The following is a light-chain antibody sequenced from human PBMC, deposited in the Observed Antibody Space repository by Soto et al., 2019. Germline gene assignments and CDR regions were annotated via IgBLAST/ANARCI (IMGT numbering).Light chain of an antibody. CDR1: QSVGRW. V-gene: IGKV1-5*03. CDR2: KAS. J-gene: IGKJ3*01. CDR3: QQYSSFSIFT. Sequence: DIQMTQSPSTLSASVGDRVTITCRASQSVGRWLAWYQQRPGKAPKLLIYKASTLESGVPSRFSGSGSGTEFTLTISSLQPEDFATYYCQQYSSFSIFTFGPGTKVD.